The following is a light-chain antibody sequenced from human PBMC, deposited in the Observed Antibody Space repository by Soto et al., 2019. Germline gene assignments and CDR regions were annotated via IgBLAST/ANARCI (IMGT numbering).Light chain of an antibody. CDR3: CSYAGSSTYV. J-gene: IGLJ1*01. V-gene: IGLV2-8*01. Sequence: QSALTQPPSASGSPGQSVTISCTGTSSDVGGYDYVSWYQQRPGKAPKLLIHEVTKRPSGVPDRFSGSKSGNTASLTVSGLQAEDEADYYCCSYAGSSTYVFGTGTKVTVL. CDR1: SSDVGGYDY. CDR2: EVT.